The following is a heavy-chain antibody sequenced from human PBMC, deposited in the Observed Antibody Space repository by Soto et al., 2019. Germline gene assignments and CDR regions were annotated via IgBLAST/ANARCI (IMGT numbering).Heavy chain of an antibody. CDR3: GRGGPLDGTSSPFKH. J-gene: IGHJ1*01. CDR1: GYTFSGHY. Sequence: ASVEVSCKASGYTFSGHYMHWIRQGPGQGPEWLGWSNANSGDTDRAPKFQDRLTMTRETWISAAYMGLSRLRSDDTAVYCCGRGGPLDGTSSPFKHWGQGTRVTV. CDR2: SNANSGDT. V-gene: IGHV1-2*02. D-gene: IGHD6-19*01.